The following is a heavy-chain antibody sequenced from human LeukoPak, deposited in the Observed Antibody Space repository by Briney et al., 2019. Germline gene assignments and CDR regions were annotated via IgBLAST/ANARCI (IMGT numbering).Heavy chain of an antibody. CDR2: IYHSGST. CDR1: GYSISSDYY. J-gene: IGHJ2*01. V-gene: IGHV4-38-2*01. D-gene: IGHD3-10*01. Sequence: SETLSLTCAASGYSISSDYYWGWIRQPPGEGLEWIGSIYHSGSTFYNPSLKSRVTISVDTSKNQFSLKLSSVTAADTAVYYCARRSVGSGRWYFDLWGRGTLVTVSS. CDR3: ARRSVGSGRWYFDL.